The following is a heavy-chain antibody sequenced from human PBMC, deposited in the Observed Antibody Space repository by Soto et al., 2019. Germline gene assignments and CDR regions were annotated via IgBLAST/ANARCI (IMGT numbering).Heavy chain of an antibody. CDR2: IITILGIA. CDR3: ARVGVVPAAYGAGWLEP. J-gene: IGHJ5*02. CDR1: GGTFSSYT. V-gene: IGHV1-69*02. Sequence: QVQLVQSGAEVKKPGSSVKVSCKASGGTFSSYTISWVRQAPGQGLEWMGRIITILGIANYAQKFQGRMTIPAVKSTFTAYMEVCSLRSEDTAVYYCARVGVVPAAYGAGWLEPLGLGTLVTVSS. D-gene: IGHD2-2*01.